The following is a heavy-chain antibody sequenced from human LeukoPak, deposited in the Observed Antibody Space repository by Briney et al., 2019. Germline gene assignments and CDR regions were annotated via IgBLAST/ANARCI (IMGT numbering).Heavy chain of an antibody. CDR3: ARLGYCSSTSCYYYYYMDV. Sequence: ASVKVSCKASGYTFTSYGISWLRQAPGQGLEWMGWISAYNGNTNYAQKLQGRVTMTTDTSTSTAYMELRSLRSDDTAVYYCARLGYCSSTSCYYYYYMDVWGKGTTVTVSS. D-gene: IGHD2-2*01. J-gene: IGHJ6*03. CDR1: GYTFTSYG. CDR2: ISAYNGNT. V-gene: IGHV1-18*01.